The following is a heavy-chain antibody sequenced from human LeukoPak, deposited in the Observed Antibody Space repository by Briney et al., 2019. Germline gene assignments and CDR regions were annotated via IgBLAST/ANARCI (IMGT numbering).Heavy chain of an antibody. CDR2: ISSSSSTI. CDR1: GFTFSTYT. V-gene: IGHV3-48*01. D-gene: IGHD3-22*01. Sequence: PGGALRLSCAASGFTFSTYTMNSVSRAPGKGLEWVSYISSSSSTIYYADSVKGRFTISRDNAKNSLYLQMDSLRAEDTAVYYCARGLSSVYYFDYWGQGTLVTVSS. J-gene: IGHJ4*02. CDR3: ARGLSSVYYFDY.